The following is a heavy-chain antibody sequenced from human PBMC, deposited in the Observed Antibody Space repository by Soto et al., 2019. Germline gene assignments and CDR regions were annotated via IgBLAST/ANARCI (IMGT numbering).Heavy chain of an antibody. Sequence: QVQLVQSGAEVKKPGSSVKVSCKASGGTFSSYTISWVRQAPGQGLEWMGRIIPILGIANYAQKFQGRVTITADKSTSTAYMELSSLRSEDTAVYYCASLGRAVRESTFDYWGQGTLVTVSS. CDR1: GGTFSSYT. CDR3: ASLGRAVRESTFDY. V-gene: IGHV1-69*02. J-gene: IGHJ4*02. CDR2: IIPILGIA. D-gene: IGHD6-19*01.